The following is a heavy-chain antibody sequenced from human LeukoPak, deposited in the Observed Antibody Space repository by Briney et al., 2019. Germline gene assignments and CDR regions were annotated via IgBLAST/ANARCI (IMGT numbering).Heavy chain of an antibody. V-gene: IGHV4-4*07. D-gene: IGHD1-26*01. CDR3: AREKGYSGGYGLDY. CDR2: VYTSGST. J-gene: IGHJ4*02. CDR1: GGSISGYY. Sequence: SETLSLTCSVSGGSISGYYWTWIRQPAGKGLEWIGRVYTSGSTHYNPSLKTRLTMSVDTSKNQFSLKLSSVAAADTAVYYCAREKGYSGGYGLDYWGQGTLVTVSS.